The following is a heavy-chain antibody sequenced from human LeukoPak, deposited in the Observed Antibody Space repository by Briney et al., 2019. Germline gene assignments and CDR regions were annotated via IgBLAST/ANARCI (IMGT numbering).Heavy chain of an antibody. CDR3: ARFKGGTGFDY. D-gene: IGHD1-26*01. J-gene: IGHJ4*02. Sequence: SETLSLTCAVSGGSITTTDFDWAWLRQPPGQGFEWIATISSSGKAYYYPSLMSRVTISVDTSKSQFSLDVTSVTAADTGLFYCARFKGGTGFDYWGRGILVIVS. CDR1: GGSITTTDFD. CDR2: ISSSGKA. V-gene: IGHV4-39*01.